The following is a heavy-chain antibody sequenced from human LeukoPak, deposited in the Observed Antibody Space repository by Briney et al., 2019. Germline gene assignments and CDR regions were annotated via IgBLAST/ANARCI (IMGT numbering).Heavy chain of an antibody. V-gene: IGHV3-21*01. J-gene: IGHJ4*02. CDR3: ARGIAVAGMGLDY. CDR1: GFTFSSYS. Sequence: GGSLRLSCAASGFTFSSYSMNWVRQAPGKGLEWVSSISSSSSYIYYADSVKGRFTISRDNAKNSLYLQMNSLRAEDTAVYYCARGIAVAGMGLDYWGQGTLVTVSS. CDR2: ISSSSSYI. D-gene: IGHD6-19*01.